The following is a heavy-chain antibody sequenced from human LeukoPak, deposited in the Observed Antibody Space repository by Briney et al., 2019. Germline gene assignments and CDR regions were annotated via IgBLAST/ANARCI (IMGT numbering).Heavy chain of an antibody. J-gene: IGHJ5*02. Sequence: EASVKVSCKASGYTFTGYYMHWVRQAPGQGLEWMGWINPNSGVTNYAQKFQCRVTMTRDTSISTAYMELSRLRSADTAVYYCARDRGATLTYNWFDPWGQGTLVTVSS. CDR1: GYTFTGYY. D-gene: IGHD1-26*01. CDR3: ARDRGATLTYNWFDP. CDR2: INPNSGVT. V-gene: IGHV1-2*02.